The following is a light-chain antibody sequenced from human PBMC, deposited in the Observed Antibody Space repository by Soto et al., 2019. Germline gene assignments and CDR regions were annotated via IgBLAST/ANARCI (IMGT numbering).Light chain of an antibody. Sequence: EIVLTQSPATLSLSPGERATLSCRASQDISIYLAWYQQKPGQAPRLLIYDASNRAPGIPARFSGSGPGTDFTLTISSLEPEDFAVYYCQQRSKWPFTFGQGTRLEIK. V-gene: IGKV3D-11*01. J-gene: IGKJ5*01. CDR1: QDISIY. CDR3: QQRSKWPFT. CDR2: DAS.